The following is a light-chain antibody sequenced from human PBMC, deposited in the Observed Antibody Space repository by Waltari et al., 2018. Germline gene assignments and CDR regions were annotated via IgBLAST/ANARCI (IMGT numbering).Light chain of an antibody. V-gene: IGLV2-14*03. CDR2: DVS. CDR3: SSYTSSSNVV. J-gene: IGLJ2*01. CDR1: SSDVGGYNY. Sequence: QSALTQPASVSGSPGQSLTISCPGTSSDVGGYNYFSWYQQHPGKAPKLMIYDVSNRPSGVSNRFSGSKSGNTASLTISGLQAEDEADYYCSSYTSSSNVVFGGGTKLTVL.